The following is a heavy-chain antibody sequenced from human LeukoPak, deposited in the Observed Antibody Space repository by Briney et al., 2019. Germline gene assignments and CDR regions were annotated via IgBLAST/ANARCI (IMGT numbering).Heavy chain of an antibody. CDR2: IYYSWST. Sequence: SETLSLTCTVSGGSISSSSYYWGSIRQPPGKGLEWIGSIYYSWSTNYNPSLKSRVTISVDTSKNQFSLKLSSVTAADTAVYYCARHRRVMTTPYYFDYWGQGTLVTVSS. V-gene: IGHV4-39*01. D-gene: IGHD4-4*01. CDR3: ARHRRVMTTPYYFDY. CDR1: GGSISSSSYY. J-gene: IGHJ4*02.